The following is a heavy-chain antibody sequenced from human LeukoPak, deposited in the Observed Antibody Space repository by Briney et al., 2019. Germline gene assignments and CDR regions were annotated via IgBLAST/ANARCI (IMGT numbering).Heavy chain of an antibody. Sequence: GESLKISCKSSGYKFTSYWIGWVRQMSGKGLEWMGIIYPGDSDTRYSPSFQGQVTISADKSDSTTYLQWSSLKASDTAKYYCARQYRDYYGMDVWGQGTTVTVSS. D-gene: IGHD3-10*01. CDR3: ARQYRDYYGMDV. V-gene: IGHV5-51*01. J-gene: IGHJ6*02. CDR2: IYPGDSDT. CDR1: GYKFTSYW.